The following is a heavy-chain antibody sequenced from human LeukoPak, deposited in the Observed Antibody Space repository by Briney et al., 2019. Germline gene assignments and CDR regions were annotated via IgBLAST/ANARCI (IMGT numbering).Heavy chain of an antibody. CDR1: GFTLSSYA. Sequence: GGSLRLSCAASGFTLSSYAMHWVRQAPGKGLEWVAVISYDGSNKYYADSVKGRFTISRDNSKNTLYLQMNSLRAEDTAVYYCARDGTTLDAFDIWGQGTMVTVSS. D-gene: IGHD1-7*01. J-gene: IGHJ3*02. CDR3: ARDGTTLDAFDI. V-gene: IGHV3-30-3*01. CDR2: ISYDGSNK.